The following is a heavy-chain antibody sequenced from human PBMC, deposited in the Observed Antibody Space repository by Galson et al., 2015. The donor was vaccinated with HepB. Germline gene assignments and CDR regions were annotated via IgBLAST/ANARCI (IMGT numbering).Heavy chain of an antibody. D-gene: IGHD6-13*01. Sequence: SLRLSCAASGFTFSDYYMSWIRQAPGKGLEWVSYISSSSSYTNYADSVKGRFTISRDNAKNSLYLQMNSLRAEDTAVYYCARDNSVAAGAIIDYWGQGTLVTVSS. CDR2: ISSSSSYT. CDR1: GFTFSDYY. V-gene: IGHV3-11*05. CDR3: ARDNSVAAGAIIDY. J-gene: IGHJ4*02.